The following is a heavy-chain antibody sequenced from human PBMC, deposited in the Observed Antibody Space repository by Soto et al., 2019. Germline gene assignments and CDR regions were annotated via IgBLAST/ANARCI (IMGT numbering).Heavy chain of an antibody. CDR3: ARVFGFGGMDV. D-gene: IGHD3-10*01. J-gene: IGHJ6*02. V-gene: IGHV4-4*02. Sequence: SETLSLTCSVSGDSINDKNWWTWLRQPPGKRLEWIGDIYYSGSTYYNPSLKSRVTISVDTSKNQFSLKLSSVTAADTAVYYCARVFGFGGMDVWGQGTTVTVSS. CDR2: IYYSGST. CDR1: GDSINDKNW.